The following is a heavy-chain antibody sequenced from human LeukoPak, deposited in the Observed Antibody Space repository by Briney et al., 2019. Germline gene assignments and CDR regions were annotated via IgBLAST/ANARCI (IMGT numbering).Heavy chain of an antibody. Sequence: ASVTVSCKASGYTFTGYYMHWVRQAPGQGLEWMGWINPNSGGTNYAQKFQGRVTMTRDTSISTAYMELSRLRSDDTAVYYCARDSSAGGAGYSGYDLSFDYWGQGTLVTVSS. V-gene: IGHV1-2*02. CDR3: ARDSSAGGAGYSGYDLSFDY. CDR2: INPNSGGT. CDR1: GYTFTGYY. J-gene: IGHJ4*02. D-gene: IGHD5-12*01.